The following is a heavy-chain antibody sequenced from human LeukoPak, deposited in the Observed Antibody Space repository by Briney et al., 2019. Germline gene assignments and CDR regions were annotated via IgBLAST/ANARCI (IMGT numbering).Heavy chain of an antibody. V-gene: IGHV3-53*01. D-gene: IGHD1-26*01. CDR3: ARDLSGSHF. CDR2: INGGGST. J-gene: IGHJ4*02. CDR1: GFTVSNSH. Sequence: GGSLRLSCAASGFTVSNSHLSWFRQAPGKGLAPVSIINGGGSTYYVDSVKGRFTISRDNSKNTLYLQMNSLRAEDTGVYYCARDLSGSHFWGQGTLVTVSS.